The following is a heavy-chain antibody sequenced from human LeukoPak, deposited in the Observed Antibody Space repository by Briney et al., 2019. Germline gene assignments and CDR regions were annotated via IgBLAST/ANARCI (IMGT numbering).Heavy chain of an antibody. CDR2: ISTYNGNT. CDR3: ARGSYGY. CDR1: GYTFTNSA. V-gene: IGHV1-18*01. D-gene: IGHD5-18*01. J-gene: IGHJ4*02. Sequence: ASVKVSCKASGYTFTNSAISWVRQAPGQGLEWMGWISTYNGNTNYAQKLQGRVTMTTDTSTSTAYMELSSLRSEDTAVYYCARGSYGYWGQGTLVTVSS.